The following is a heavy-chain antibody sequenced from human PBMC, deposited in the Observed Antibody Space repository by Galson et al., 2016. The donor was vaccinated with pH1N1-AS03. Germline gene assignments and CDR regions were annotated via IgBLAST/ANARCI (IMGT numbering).Heavy chain of an antibody. CDR3: ARDVLPYSLGLDV. V-gene: IGHV4-4*02. Sequence: SETLPLTCAVSGDSISTSNWWSWVRQPPGKGLEWIGEVSHAGRTNYSPSLKSRVTISLDKSKNQFSLQLTSVTAADTTVYYCARDVLPYSLGLDVWGQGTTVTVSS. D-gene: IGHD5-18*01. CDR1: GDSISTSNW. J-gene: IGHJ6*02. CDR2: VSHAGRT.